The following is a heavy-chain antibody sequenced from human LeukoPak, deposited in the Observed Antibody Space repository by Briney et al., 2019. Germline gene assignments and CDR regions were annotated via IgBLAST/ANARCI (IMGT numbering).Heavy chain of an antibody. D-gene: IGHD2-15*01. CDR1: GYSFTSYW. CDR3: ARHHRDIVVVVAAPSYDY. CDR2: IYPGVSDT. J-gene: IGHJ4*02. V-gene: IGHV5-51*01. Sequence: GESLKISCKGSGYSFTSYWIGWVRQMPGKGLEWMGIIYPGVSDTKYSPSFQGQVTISADKSISTAYLQWSSLKASDTAMYYCARHHRDIVVVVAAPSYDYWGQGTLVTVSS.